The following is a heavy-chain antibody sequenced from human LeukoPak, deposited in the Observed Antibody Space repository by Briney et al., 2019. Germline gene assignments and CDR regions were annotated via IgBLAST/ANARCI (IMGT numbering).Heavy chain of an antibody. D-gene: IGHD6-6*01. CDR1: RYTFTTYG. J-gene: IGHJ4*02. Sequence: ASLKVSCKASRYTFTTYGISWVRQAPGHSLEWMGWISAYNGNTNYAQKVQGRVTMTRDTSTSTAYMELRSLTSDDTAVYYCARESEYSRSVVMEYWGQGTLVTVSS. V-gene: IGHV1-18*01. CDR2: ISAYNGNT. CDR3: ARESEYSRSVVMEY.